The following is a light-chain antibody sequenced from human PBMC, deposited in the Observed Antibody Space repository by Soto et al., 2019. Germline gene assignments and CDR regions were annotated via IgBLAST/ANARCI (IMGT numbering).Light chain of an antibody. J-gene: IGKJ5*01. CDR3: QQSYSIFPIT. CDR2: AAS. V-gene: IGKV1-39*01. Sequence: DIQMTQSPSSLSASVGDRVTITCRASQSISNNLNWYQQKPGKAPNLLIYAASILQSGVPSRFSGSGSGTDFTLTISSLHPEDFATYSCQQSYSIFPITFGQGTRLEIK. CDR1: QSISNN.